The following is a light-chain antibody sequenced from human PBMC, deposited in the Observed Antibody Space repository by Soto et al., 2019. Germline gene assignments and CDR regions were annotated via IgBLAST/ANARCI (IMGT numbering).Light chain of an antibody. CDR1: QGIRND. J-gene: IGKJ1*01. Sequence: AIQMTQTQSSLSASVGDRVTITCRASQGIRNDLNWYQQKPGKAPKLLIYAASSLQSGVPSKFSGSGSGTDFTLTISSLQPEDFATYYCLQDYNYPRTFGQGTKVEIK. V-gene: IGKV1-6*01. CDR2: AAS. CDR3: LQDYNYPRT.